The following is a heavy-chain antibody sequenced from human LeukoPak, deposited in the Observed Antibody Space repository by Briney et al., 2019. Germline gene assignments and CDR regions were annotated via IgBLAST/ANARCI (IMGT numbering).Heavy chain of an antibody. J-gene: IGHJ6*03. Sequence: SETLSLTCTVSGGSISSTYYYWGWIRQPPGKGLEWIGTIYYSGNTYYNPSLESRVTISVDTSEYQFSLNLRSLTAADTAVYYCARLPYSSTYYYYYMDVWGKGTTVTVSS. CDR3: ARLPYSSTYYYYYMDV. CDR2: IYYSGNT. CDR1: GGSISSTYYY. V-gene: IGHV4-39*01. D-gene: IGHD6-13*01.